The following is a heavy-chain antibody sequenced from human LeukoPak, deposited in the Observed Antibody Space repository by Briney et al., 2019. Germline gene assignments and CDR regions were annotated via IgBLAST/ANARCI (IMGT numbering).Heavy chain of an antibody. J-gene: IGHJ4*02. CDR2: IIPIFGTA. D-gene: IGHD1-26*01. CDR3: ARETLPSLVGATTPYYFDY. V-gene: IGHV1-69*13. Sequence: SVKVSCKASGGTFSSYAISWVRQAPGQGLEWMGGIIPIFGTANYAQKFQGRVTITADESTTTAYMELSSLRSEDTAVYYCARETLPSLVGATTPYYFDYWGQGTLVTVSS. CDR1: GGTFSSYA.